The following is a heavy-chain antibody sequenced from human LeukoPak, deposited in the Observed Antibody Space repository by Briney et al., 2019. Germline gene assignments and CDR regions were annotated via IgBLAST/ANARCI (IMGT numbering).Heavy chain of an antibody. Sequence: PGGSLRLSCAASGFTFSTYGMHWVRQAPGKGLEWVAVMSSDGSINYYADSVKGQFTISRDNSKNTLYLQMNSLRAEDTALYYCAKALGDYTFDLDYWGQGTLVTVSS. V-gene: IGHV3-30*18. J-gene: IGHJ4*02. CDR1: GFTFSTYG. CDR2: MSSDGSIN. D-gene: IGHD4-17*01. CDR3: AKALGDYTFDLDY.